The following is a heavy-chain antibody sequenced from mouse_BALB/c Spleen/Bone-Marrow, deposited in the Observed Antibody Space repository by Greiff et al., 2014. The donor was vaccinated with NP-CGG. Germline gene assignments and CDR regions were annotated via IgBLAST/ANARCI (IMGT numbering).Heavy chain of an antibody. CDR3: VRHGYFGNYYYALDY. V-gene: IGHV10-1*02. J-gene: IGHJ4*01. CDR2: IRSKSNNYAT. Sequence: EVKLVESGGGLVQPKGSLKLSCAASGFTFNTYAMNWVRQAPGKGLEWVARIRSKSNNYATYYADSVKDRFTISRGDSQNMLYLQMNNLKTEDTAMYYCVRHGYFGNYYYALDYWGQGTSVTVSS. D-gene: IGHD2-1*01. CDR1: GFTFNTYA.